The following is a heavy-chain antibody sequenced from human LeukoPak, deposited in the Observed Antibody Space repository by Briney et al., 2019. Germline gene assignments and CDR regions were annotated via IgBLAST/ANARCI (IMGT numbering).Heavy chain of an antibody. J-gene: IGHJ3*02. CDR2: IYYSGST. V-gene: IGHV4-59*01. CDR1: GGSISSYY. CDR3: AREPGAVAGTRGAFDI. D-gene: IGHD6-19*01. Sequence: PSETLSLTCTVSGGSISSYYWSWIRQPPGKGLEWIGYIYYSGSTNYNPPLKSRVTISVDTSKNQFSLKLSSVTAADTAVYYCAREPGAVAGTRGAFDIWGQGTMVTVSS.